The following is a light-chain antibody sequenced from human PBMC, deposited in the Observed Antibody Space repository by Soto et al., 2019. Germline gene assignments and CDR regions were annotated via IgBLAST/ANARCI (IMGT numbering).Light chain of an antibody. CDR2: GAS. CDR1: QSIGYY. J-gene: IGKJ4*01. CDR3: QQYGSSLT. V-gene: IGKV3-20*01. Sequence: EIVLTQSPATLSLSPGERATLSCRASQSIGYYLAWYQEKPGQAPRLLIYGASSRATGIPDRFSGSGSGTDFTLTISRLEPEDFAVYYCQQYGSSLTFGGGTKVDIK.